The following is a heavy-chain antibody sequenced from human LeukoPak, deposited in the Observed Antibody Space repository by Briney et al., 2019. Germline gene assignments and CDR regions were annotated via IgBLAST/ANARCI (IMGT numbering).Heavy chain of an antibody. Sequence: PSQTLSLTCTVSGGSISCGGYYWSWIRQHPGKGLEWIGYIYYSGSTYYNPSLKSRVTISVDTSKNQFSLKLSSVTAADTAVYYCARVRDYYGSGSYWGYNWFDPWGQGTLVTVSS. CDR1: GGSISCGGYY. J-gene: IGHJ5*02. CDR2: IYYSGST. CDR3: ARVRDYYGSGSYWGYNWFDP. D-gene: IGHD3-10*01. V-gene: IGHV4-31*03.